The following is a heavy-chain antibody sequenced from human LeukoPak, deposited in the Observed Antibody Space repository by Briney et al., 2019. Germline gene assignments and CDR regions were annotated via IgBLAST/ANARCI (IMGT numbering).Heavy chain of an antibody. J-gene: IGHJ6*03. CDR1: GGSFSGYY. CDR3: AKNYYDSKGVHNSYYMDV. D-gene: IGHD3-22*01. V-gene: IGHV4-34*01. CDR2: INHSGST. Sequence: PSETLSLTCAVYGGSFSGYYWRWIRQPPGKGLEWIGEINHSGSTNYNPSLKSRVTISVDTSKNQFSLKLSSVTAADTAVYYCAKNYYDSKGVHNSYYMDVWGKGTTVTISS.